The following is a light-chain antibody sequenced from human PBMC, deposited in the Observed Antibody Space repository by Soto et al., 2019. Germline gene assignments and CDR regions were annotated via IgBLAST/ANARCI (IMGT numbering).Light chain of an antibody. Sequence: QSALTKPASVSGSPGQSITISCTGTSSDVGGYNYVSWYQQHPGKAPKLMIYEVSNRPSGVSNRFSGSKSGNTASLTISGLQAEDEADYCCSSYTSSSTRVFGGGTKLTVL. V-gene: IGLV2-14*01. CDR2: EVS. CDR3: SSYTSSSTRV. J-gene: IGLJ3*02. CDR1: SSDVGGYNY.